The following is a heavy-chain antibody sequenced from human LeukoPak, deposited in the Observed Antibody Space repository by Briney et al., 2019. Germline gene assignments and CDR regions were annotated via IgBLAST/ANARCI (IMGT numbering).Heavy chain of an antibody. J-gene: IGHJ4*02. Sequence: SVKVSCKASGGTFSSYAISWVRQAPGQGLEWMGGIIPIFGTANYAQKFQGRVTITADESTSTAYMELSSLRSEDTAVYYCARAAYSGSYHSDYWGQGTLVTVSS. CDR2: IIPIFGTA. CDR3: ARAAYSGSYHSDY. D-gene: IGHD1-26*01. V-gene: IGHV1-69*13. CDR1: GGTFSSYA.